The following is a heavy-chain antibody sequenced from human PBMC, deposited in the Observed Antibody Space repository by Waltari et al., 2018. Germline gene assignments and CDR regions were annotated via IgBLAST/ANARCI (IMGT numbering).Heavy chain of an antibody. D-gene: IGHD3-10*01. J-gene: IGHJ2*01. CDR2: IIPTFGTA. V-gene: IGHV1-69*13. Sequence: QVQLVQSGAEVKKPGSSVKVSCKASGGTFSSYAISWVRQAPGQGLEWMGRIIPTFGTANYAQKFQGRVTITADKSTSTAYMELSSLRSEDTAVYYCAALWFGESTYWYFDLWGRGTLVTVSS. CDR3: AALWFGESTYWYFDL. CDR1: GGTFSSYA.